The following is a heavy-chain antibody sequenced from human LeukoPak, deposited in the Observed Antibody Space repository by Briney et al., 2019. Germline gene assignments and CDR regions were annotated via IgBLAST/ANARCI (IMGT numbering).Heavy chain of an antibody. CDR2: IWYDGSNK. CDR3: ARSVSGSYYYSDY. D-gene: IGHD1-26*01. Sequence: GGSLRLSCAASGFTFSSYGMHWVRQAPGKGLEWVAVIWYDGSNKYYADSVKGRFTISRDNSKNTLYLQMNSLRAEDTAVYYCARSVSGSYYYSDYWGQGTLVTVSS. J-gene: IGHJ4*02. V-gene: IGHV3-33*01. CDR1: GFTFSSYG.